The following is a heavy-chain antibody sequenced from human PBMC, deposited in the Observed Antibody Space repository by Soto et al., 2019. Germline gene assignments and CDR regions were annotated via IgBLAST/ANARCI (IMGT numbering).Heavy chain of an antibody. CDR3: ASPLLGYCSGGSCYTKDYYYYMDV. Sequence: SDTLSLTCTVSGGSISSSSYYWGWIRQPPGKGLEWIGSIYYSGSTYYNPSLKSRVTISVDTSKNQFSLKLSSVTAADTAVYYCASPLLGYCSGGSCYTKDYYYYMDVWGKGTTVTVSS. V-gene: IGHV4-39*01. CDR1: GGSISSSSYY. CDR2: IYYSGST. J-gene: IGHJ6*03. D-gene: IGHD2-15*01.